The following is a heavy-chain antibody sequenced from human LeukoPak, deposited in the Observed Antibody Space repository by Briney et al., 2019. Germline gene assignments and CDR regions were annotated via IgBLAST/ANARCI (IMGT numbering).Heavy chain of an antibody. CDR1: GASVSSGSYY. Sequence: SETLSLTCTVSGASVSSGSYYWSWIRQPPGKGLEWIGYIYNSGSTNYNPSLKSRVTILVDTSKNQFSLKLSSVTAADTAVYYSARGSAYWGQGTLVTVSS. CDR3: ARGSAY. D-gene: IGHD3-3*01. CDR2: IYNSGST. J-gene: IGHJ4*02. V-gene: IGHV4-61*01.